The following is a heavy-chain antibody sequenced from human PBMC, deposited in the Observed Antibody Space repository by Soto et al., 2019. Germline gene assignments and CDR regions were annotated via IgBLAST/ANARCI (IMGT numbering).Heavy chain of an antibody. CDR1: GFTFSSYW. V-gene: IGHV3-74*01. Sequence: EVQLVESGGGLVQPGGSLRLSCAASGFTFSSYWIHWVRQAPGKGLVWVSRIKGDGSRTDYADSVKGRFTISRGNAENTVYLQMNSLRDEDTALYYCASGLPGYYGKDVWGQGTTVTVSS. CDR2: IKGDGSRT. CDR3: ASGLPGYYGKDV. J-gene: IGHJ6*02.